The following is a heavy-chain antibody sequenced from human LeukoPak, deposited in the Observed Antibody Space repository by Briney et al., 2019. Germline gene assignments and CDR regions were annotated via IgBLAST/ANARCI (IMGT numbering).Heavy chain of an antibody. CDR3: ARHPWDYVWGSYRYTPLYFDY. Sequence: SETLSLTCAVYGVSFSGYYWSWIRQPPGKGLEWIGEINHSGSTNCNPSLKSRVTISVDTSKNQFSLKLSSVTAADTAVYYCARHPWDYVWGSYRYTPLYFDYWGQGTLVTVSS. D-gene: IGHD3-16*02. J-gene: IGHJ4*02. CDR2: INHSGST. CDR1: GVSFSGYY. V-gene: IGHV4-34*01.